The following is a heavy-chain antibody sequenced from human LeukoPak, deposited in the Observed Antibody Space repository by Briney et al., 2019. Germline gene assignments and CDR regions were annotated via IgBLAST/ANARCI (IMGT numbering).Heavy chain of an antibody. D-gene: IGHD3-3*01. Sequence: ASVKVSCKASGYTFTGYYMHWVRQAPGQGLEWMGWINPNSGGTNYAQKFQGRVTMTRDTSISTAYMELSRLTSDDTAVYYCARGAISTRDAFDIWGQGTMITVSS. V-gene: IGHV1-2*02. CDR1: GYTFTGYY. CDR3: ARGAISTRDAFDI. CDR2: INPNSGGT. J-gene: IGHJ3*02.